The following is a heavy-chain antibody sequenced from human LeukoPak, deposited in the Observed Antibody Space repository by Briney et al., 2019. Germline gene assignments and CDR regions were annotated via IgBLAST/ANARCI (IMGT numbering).Heavy chain of an antibody. CDR1: GYTLTELS. CDR2: FDPEDGET. D-gene: IGHD5-12*01. Sequence: ASVKVSCKVSGYTLTELSMHWVRQAPGKGLEWMGGFDPEDGETIYAQKFQGRVTMTEDTSTDTAYMELSSLRSEDTAMYYCATVTYSGYDEGFDYWGQGTLVTVSS. CDR3: ATVTYSGYDEGFDY. V-gene: IGHV1-24*01. J-gene: IGHJ4*02.